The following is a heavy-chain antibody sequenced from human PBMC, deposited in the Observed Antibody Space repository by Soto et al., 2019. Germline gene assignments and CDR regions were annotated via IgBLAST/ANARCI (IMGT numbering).Heavy chain of an antibody. Sequence: GGSLRLSCAASGFTFSSYAMSWVRQAPGKGLEWVSAISGSGGSTYYADSVKGRFTISRDNSKNTLYLQMNSLRAEDTAVYYCARTEYPGGVYYDSSGHEDYWGQGTLVTVSS. CDR1: GFTFSSYA. V-gene: IGHV3-23*01. J-gene: IGHJ4*02. D-gene: IGHD3-22*01. CDR2: ISGSGGST. CDR3: ARTEYPGGVYYDSSGHEDY.